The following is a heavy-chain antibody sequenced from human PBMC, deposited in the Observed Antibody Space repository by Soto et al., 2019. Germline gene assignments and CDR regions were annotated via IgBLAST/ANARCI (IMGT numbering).Heavy chain of an antibody. CDR2: IYYSGST. J-gene: IGHJ3*02. CDR1: GGSVSSYY. V-gene: IGHV4-59*02. Sequence: TLSLTCNVSGGSVSSYYWNWIRQPPGRGLEWIGYIYYSGSTIYNPSLKSRVTISVDTSKNQFSLKLTSVTAADTAVYYCARDDGRAFDIWGQGTMVTVSS. CDR3: ARDDGRAFDI.